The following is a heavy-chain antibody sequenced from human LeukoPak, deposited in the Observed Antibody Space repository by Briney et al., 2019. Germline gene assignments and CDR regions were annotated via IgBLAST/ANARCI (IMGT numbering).Heavy chain of an antibody. CDR1: GFTFSDYY. CDR2: ISSSGSTI. D-gene: IGHD3-10*01. Sequence: PGGSLRLSCAASGFTFSDYYMSWIRQAPGKGLEWVSYISSSGSTIYYADSVKGRFTISRDNAKNSLYLQMNSLRAEDTAVYYCATRFDYYGSGSYPEYFQRWVQGSLVTVSS. J-gene: IGHJ1*01. CDR3: ATRFDYYGSGSYPEYFQR. V-gene: IGHV3-11*01.